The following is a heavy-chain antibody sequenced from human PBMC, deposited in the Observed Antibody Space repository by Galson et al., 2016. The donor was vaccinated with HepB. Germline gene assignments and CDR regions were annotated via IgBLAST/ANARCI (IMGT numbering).Heavy chain of an antibody. CDR1: GNTFIGHY. D-gene: IGHD2-15*01. CDR3: ARDNGFSVLLT. CDR2: MNSNSGGA. J-gene: IGHJ5*02. V-gene: IGHV1-2*06. Sequence: SVKVSCKASGNTFIGHYIHWVRQAPGQGLEWMGRMNSNSGGANYAQKFQGRVTMTRDTSSITAYMELSRLISDDTAVYYCARDNGFSVLLTWGQGTLVTVSS.